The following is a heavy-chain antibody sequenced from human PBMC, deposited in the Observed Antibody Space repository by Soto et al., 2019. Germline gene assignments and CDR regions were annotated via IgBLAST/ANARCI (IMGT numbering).Heavy chain of an antibody. CDR2: IYHSGST. Sequence: ASETLSLTCAVSGGSISSGGYSWSWIRQPPGKGLEWIGYIYHSGSTYYNPSLKSRVTISVDRSKNQFSLKLSSVTAADTAVYYCAREADRGTLDYWGQGTLVTVSS. CDR3: AREADRGTLDY. D-gene: IGHD1-1*01. CDR1: GGSISSGGYS. V-gene: IGHV4-30-2*01. J-gene: IGHJ4*02.